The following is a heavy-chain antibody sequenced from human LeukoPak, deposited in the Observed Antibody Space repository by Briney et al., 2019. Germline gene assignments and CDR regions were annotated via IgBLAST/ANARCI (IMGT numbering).Heavy chain of an antibody. Sequence: GESLKISCKGSGYTFSNHWIGWVRQMPGKGLEWMGIIFPADSDTRYSPSFQGQVTISADKSINTAYLQWGSLEASDTAMYYCARHGEYNYAYAYWGRGTLVTVSS. CDR2: IFPADSDT. D-gene: IGHD5-18*01. CDR3: ARHGEYNYAYAY. CDR1: GYTFSNHW. J-gene: IGHJ4*02. V-gene: IGHV5-51*01.